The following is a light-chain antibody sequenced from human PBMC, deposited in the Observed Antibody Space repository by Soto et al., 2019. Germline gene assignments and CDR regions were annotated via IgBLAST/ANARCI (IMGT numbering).Light chain of an antibody. J-gene: IGKJ1*01. V-gene: IGKV3-15*01. CDR2: GAS. Sequence: ERRMSRSAPPLSVAPGERATLPCRASQSVSSDLAWYQQKLGPPPRLLIYGASTRATGIPARFTGSGSGTELPLTISSLQSEDIAVYYCQQYNDWPRTFGQGTKVDIK. CDR3: QQYNDWPRT. CDR1: QSVSSD.